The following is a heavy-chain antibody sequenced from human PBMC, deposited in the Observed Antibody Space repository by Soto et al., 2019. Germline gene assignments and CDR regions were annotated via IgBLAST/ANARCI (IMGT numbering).Heavy chain of an antibody. V-gene: IGHV3-30*18. CDR2: ISYDGSNK. Sequence: GGSLRLSCAASGFTFSSYGMHWVRQAPGKGLEWVAVISYDGSNKYYADSVKGRFTISRDNSKNTLYLQMNSLRAEDTAVYYCAKDYRFASGIAVAEPPDYWGQGTLVTVSS. CDR3: AKDYRFASGIAVAEPPDY. J-gene: IGHJ4*02. D-gene: IGHD6-19*01. CDR1: GFTFSSYG.